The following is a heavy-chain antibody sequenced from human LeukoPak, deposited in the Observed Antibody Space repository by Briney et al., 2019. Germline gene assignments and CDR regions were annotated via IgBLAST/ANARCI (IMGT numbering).Heavy chain of an antibody. CDR3: AKDKTRGPGDY. V-gene: IGHV3-43*02. J-gene: IGHJ4*02. CDR1: GFTFDDA. Sequence: GGSLRLSCAASGFTFDDAMHWVRQTPGKVLECVSLISEDGGDTWYADSVKGRFTISRDNSKNSLYLQMNSLRAEDTAFYYCAKDKTRGPGDYWGQGTLVTVSS. D-gene: IGHD1-14*01. CDR2: ISEDGGDT.